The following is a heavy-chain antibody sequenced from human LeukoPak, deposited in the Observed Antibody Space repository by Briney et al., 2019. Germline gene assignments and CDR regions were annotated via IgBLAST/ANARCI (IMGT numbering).Heavy chain of an antibody. D-gene: IGHD6-13*01. V-gene: IGHV1-69*01. CDR1: GGTFSSYA. Sequence: SVKLSCKASGGTFSSYAISWVRHAPGQGLEWMGGIIPIFGTANYAQKFQGRVTITADESTSTAYMELSSLRSEDTAVYYCARERLGSSSRGFDYWGQGTLVTVSS. CDR2: IIPIFGTA. CDR3: ARERLGSSSRGFDY. J-gene: IGHJ4*02.